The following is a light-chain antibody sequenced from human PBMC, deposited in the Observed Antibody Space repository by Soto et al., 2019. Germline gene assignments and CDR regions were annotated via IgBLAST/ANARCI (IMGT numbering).Light chain of an antibody. J-gene: IGLJ1*01. CDR3: QSYDSSLSVLYV. V-gene: IGLV1-40*01. Sequence: QSVLTQPPSASGTPGQRVTISCSGSSSNIGAGYDVHWYQQLPGTAPKLLIYGNSNRPSGVPDRFSGSKSGTSASLAITGLQAEDEADYYCQSYDSSLSVLYVFGTGTKV. CDR1: SSNIGAGYD. CDR2: GNS.